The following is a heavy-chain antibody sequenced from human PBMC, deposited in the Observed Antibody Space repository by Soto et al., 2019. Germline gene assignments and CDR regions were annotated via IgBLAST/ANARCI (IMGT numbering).Heavy chain of an antibody. V-gene: IGHV5-51*01. J-gene: IGHJ4*02. D-gene: IGHD3-10*01. CDR3: TTAITLVRGLMKHDY. CDR1: GYSFTNYC. CDR2: IYPGDSDT. Sequence: GESLKISCQGSGYSFTNYCIAWVRQMPGKGLEWMGIIYPGDSDTMYSPSFQGQVTFSADKSITTLYLQMSSLKTEDTAVYYCTTAITLVRGLMKHDYWGQGTLVTVSS.